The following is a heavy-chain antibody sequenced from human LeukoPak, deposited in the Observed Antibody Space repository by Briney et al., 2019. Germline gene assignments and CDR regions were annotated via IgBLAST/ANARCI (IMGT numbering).Heavy chain of an antibody. CDR2: LTGGGGGT. CDR3: ARGRGLTLSYHYFDY. D-gene: IGHD3-10*01. V-gene: IGHV3-23*01. CDR1: GFTFSTYA. J-gene: IGHJ4*02. Sequence: PGGSLRLSCAASGFTFSTYAMSWVRQAPGKGLEWVSGLTGGGGGTSYADSVKGRFTISRDNAKNSLYLQMNSLRDEDTAVYYCARGRGLTLSYHYFDYWGQGALVTVSS.